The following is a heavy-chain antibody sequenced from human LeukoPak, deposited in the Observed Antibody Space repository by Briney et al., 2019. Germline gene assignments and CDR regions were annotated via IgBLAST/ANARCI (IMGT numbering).Heavy chain of an antibody. Sequence: SGTLSLTCTVSGGSISSGGYYWSWIRQPPGKGLEWIGYIYHSGSTYYNPSLKSRVTISVDRSKNQFSLKLSSVTAADTAVYYCARKIDYGDYIRFDPWGQGTLVTVSS. CDR3: ARKIDYGDYIRFDP. CDR2: IYHSGST. J-gene: IGHJ5*02. V-gene: IGHV4-30-2*01. D-gene: IGHD4-17*01. CDR1: GGSISSGGYY.